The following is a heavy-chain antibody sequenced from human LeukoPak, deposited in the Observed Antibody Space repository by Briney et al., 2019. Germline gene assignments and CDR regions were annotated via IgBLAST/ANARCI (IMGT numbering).Heavy chain of an antibody. CDR2: IYAGDSDP. CDR1: GYSFTNYQ. CDR3: ARRIGGYSYGYFDY. V-gene: IGHV5-51*01. J-gene: IGHJ4*02. D-gene: IGHD5-18*01. Sequence: GESLKISCTGSGYSFTNYQIGWVRQMPGKGLEWMGIIYAGDSDPRYSPSFQGQVTISADRSTNTAYLQWSSLKASDTAVYYCARRIGGYSYGYFDYWGRGTLVTVSS.